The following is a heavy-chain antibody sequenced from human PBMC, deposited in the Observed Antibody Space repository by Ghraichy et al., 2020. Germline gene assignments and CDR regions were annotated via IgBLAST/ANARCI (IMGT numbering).Heavy chain of an antibody. D-gene: IGHD2-21*02. CDR2: INARGNT. J-gene: IGHJ4*02. CDR1: GFTFTNYA. Sequence: GGSLRLSCAASGFTFTNYAMSWVRQAPGKGLEWVSVINARGNTYYADSVRGRFTISRDNSKNTLYLQMNSLRAEDTAVYYCTKRVVVTATTYYFDYWGQGTLVTVSS. CDR3: TKRVVVTATTYYFDY. V-gene: IGHV3-23*01.